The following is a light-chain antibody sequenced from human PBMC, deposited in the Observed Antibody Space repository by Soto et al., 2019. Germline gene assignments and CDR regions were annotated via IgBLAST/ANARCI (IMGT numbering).Light chain of an antibody. CDR3: QSYDSSQGGFVV. J-gene: IGLJ2*01. Sequence: QSVLTQPPSVSGAPGQRVTISCTGSSSNIGTTYDVHWYQQLPGAAPKLLIYGNTDRPSGVPDRFSGSKSGTSASLAITGLQAEDEADYYCQSYDSSQGGFVVFGGGSELTVL. V-gene: IGLV1-40*01. CDR2: GNT. CDR1: SSNIGTTYD.